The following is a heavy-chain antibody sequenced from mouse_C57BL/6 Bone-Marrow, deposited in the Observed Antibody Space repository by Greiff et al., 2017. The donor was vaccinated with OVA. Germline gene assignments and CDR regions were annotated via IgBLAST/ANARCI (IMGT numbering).Heavy chain of an antibody. CDR3: ARKTFTTVVANYAMDY. V-gene: IGHV1-69*01. Sequence: QVQLQQPGAELVMPGASVKLSCKASGYTFTSYWMHWVKQRPGQGLEWIGEIEPSDSYTNYNQKFKGKSTLTVDKSSSTAYMQLSSLTSEDSAVYYCARKTFTTVVANYAMDYWGQGTSVTVSS. CDR2: IEPSDSYT. CDR1: GYTFTSYW. J-gene: IGHJ4*01. D-gene: IGHD1-1*01.